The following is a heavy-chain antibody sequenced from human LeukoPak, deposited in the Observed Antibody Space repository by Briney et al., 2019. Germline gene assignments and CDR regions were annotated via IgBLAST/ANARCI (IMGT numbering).Heavy chain of an antibody. CDR3: ARLEATLTTWSSHYYYYMDV. J-gene: IGHJ6*03. V-gene: IGHV4-59*12. D-gene: IGHD4-17*01. CDR1: GGSISSYY. Sequence: SETLSLTCTVSGGSISSYYWSWIRQPPGKGLEWIGYIYYSGSTNYNPSLKSRVTISVDTSKNQFSLKLSSVTAADTAVYYCARLEATLTTWSSHYYYYMDVWGKGTTVTISS. CDR2: IYYSGST.